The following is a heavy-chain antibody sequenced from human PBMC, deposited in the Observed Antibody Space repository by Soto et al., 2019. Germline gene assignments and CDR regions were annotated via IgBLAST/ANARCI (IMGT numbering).Heavy chain of an antibody. V-gene: IGHV1-8*01. CDR2: MNPNSGDR. Sequence: QVQLVQSGAEVKKPGASVKVSCKASGYTLTSYDINWVRQATGQGREWMGWMNPNSGDRGYAQKFQGRVTMTGNTSISTAYMELRSLRSEDTAVYYGARGSWFGELGNFDDGLDVWGQGTTVTVSS. CDR3: ARGSWFGELGNFDDGLDV. D-gene: IGHD3-10*01. CDR1: GYTLTSYD. J-gene: IGHJ6*02.